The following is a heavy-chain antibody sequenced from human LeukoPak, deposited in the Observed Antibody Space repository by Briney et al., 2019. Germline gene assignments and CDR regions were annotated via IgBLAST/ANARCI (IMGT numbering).Heavy chain of an antibody. D-gene: IGHD3-9*01. CDR2: ISSSGSTI. V-gene: IGHV3-48*03. J-gene: IGHJ4*02. Sequence: PGGSLRLSCAASGFTFSSYEMNWVRQAPGKGLEWVSYISSSGSTIYYADSVKGRFTISSDNAKNSLYLQMNSLRAEDTAVYYCAVLALRYFDWGQGTLVTVSS. CDR1: GFTFSSYE. CDR3: AVLALRYFD.